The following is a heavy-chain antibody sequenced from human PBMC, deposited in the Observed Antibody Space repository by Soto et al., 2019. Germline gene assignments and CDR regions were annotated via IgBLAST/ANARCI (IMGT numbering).Heavy chain of an antibody. V-gene: IGHV1-3*01. D-gene: IGHD3-10*01. CDR2: INAGNGNT. CDR1: GYTFTSYA. CDR3: VLYSRADYYGMDV. Sequence: VSCKASGYTFTSYAMHWVRQAPGQRLEWMGWINAGNGNTKYSQKFQGRVTITRDTSASTAYMELSSLRSEDTAVYYCVLYSRADYYGMDVWGQGTTVTVSS. J-gene: IGHJ6*02.